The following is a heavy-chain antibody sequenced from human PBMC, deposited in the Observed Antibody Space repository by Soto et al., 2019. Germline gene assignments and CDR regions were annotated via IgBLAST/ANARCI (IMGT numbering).Heavy chain of an antibody. Sequence: PGGSLRLSCAASGFTVSSNYMSWVRQAPGKGLEWVSVIYSGGSTYYADSVKGRFTISRDNSKNTLYLQMNSLRAEDTAVYYCALDGEAARAPDAFDIWGQGTMVTVSS. J-gene: IGHJ3*02. CDR1: GFTVSSNY. CDR3: ALDGEAARAPDAFDI. D-gene: IGHD6-6*01. CDR2: IYSGGST. V-gene: IGHV3-66*01.